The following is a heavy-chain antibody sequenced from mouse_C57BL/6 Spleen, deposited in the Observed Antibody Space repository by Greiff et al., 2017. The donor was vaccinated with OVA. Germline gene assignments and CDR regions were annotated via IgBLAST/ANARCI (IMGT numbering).Heavy chain of an antibody. CDR3: ARRGDYDRGYYFDY. Sequence: EVKLVESGGDLVKPGGSLKISCAASGFTFSSYGMYWVRQTPDKRLEWVATISSGGSYTYYPDSVKGRFTISMDNAKNTRYLQMIRLKSEDTALDYCARRGDYDRGYYFDYWGQGTTLTVSS. CDR2: ISSGGSYT. J-gene: IGHJ2*01. CDR1: GFTFSSYG. D-gene: IGHD2-4*01. V-gene: IGHV5-6*02.